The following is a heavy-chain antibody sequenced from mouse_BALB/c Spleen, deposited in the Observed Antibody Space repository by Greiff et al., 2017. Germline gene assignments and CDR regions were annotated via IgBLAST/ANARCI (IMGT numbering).Heavy chain of an antibody. CDR2: INPGSGGT. V-gene: IGHV1-54*01. CDR3: ARSRYYGSSLAWFAY. CDR1: GYAFTNYL. Sequence: QVQLQQSGAELVRPGTSVKVSCKASGYAFTNYLIEWVKQRPGQGLEWIGVINPGSGGTNYNEKFKGKATLTADKSSSTAYMQLSSLTSDDSAVYFRARSRYYGSSLAWFAYWGQGTLVTVSA. J-gene: IGHJ3*01. D-gene: IGHD1-1*01.